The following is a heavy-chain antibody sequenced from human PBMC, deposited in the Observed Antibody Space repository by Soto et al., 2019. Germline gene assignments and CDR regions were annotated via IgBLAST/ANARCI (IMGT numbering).Heavy chain of an antibody. D-gene: IGHD3-3*02. CDR2: IMPIFRTP. J-gene: IGHJ6*02. CDR3: ARDKDRQQLGGNYYYVLDV. Sequence: QVQLEQSGAEVKKPGSSVKVSCKASGGTFSTSAISWVRQAPGQGLEWMGGIMPIFRTPDYAQKFQGRVTITPDESTSTGYMELGGVRSDDTAVYYCARDKDRQQLGGNYYYVLDVWGQGTTVTVSS. V-gene: IGHV1-69*13. CDR1: GGTFSTSA.